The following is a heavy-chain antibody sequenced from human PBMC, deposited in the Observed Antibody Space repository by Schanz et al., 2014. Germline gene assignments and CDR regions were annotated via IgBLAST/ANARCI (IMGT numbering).Heavy chain of an antibody. CDR1: GYTFTSYY. D-gene: IGHD4-17*01. Sequence: QVQLVQSGAEVKKPGASVKVSCKASGYTFTSYYMHWVRQAPGQGLEWMGIINPSGGSTSYAQKFQGRVTMPRDTSTSTAYMELRSLRSDDTAVYYCARDEAMTMVTTDYYYGMDVWGQGTTVIVSS. CDR2: INPSGGST. J-gene: IGHJ6*02. CDR3: ARDEAMTMVTTDYYYGMDV. V-gene: IGHV1-46*01.